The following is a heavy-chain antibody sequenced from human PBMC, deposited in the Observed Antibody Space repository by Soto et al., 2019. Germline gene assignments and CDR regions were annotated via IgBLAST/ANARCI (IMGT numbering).Heavy chain of an antibody. CDR3: ARDKQPDNYYYYGMDV. Sequence: ASVKVSCKASGYTFTSYYMHWVRQAPGQRLEWMGWINAGNGNTKYSQKFQGRVTITRDTSASTAYMELSSLRSEDTAVYYCARDKQPDNYYYYGMDVWGQGTTVTVSS. CDR1: GYTFTSYY. CDR2: INAGNGNT. J-gene: IGHJ6*02. D-gene: IGHD3-9*01. V-gene: IGHV1-3*01.